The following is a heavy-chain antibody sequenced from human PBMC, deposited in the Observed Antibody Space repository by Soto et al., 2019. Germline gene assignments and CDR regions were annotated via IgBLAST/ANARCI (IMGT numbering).Heavy chain of an antibody. V-gene: IGHV3-13*05. CDR3: ARVSPYRSTGGCYGYYYGMDV. CDR1: GFTFSTYD. D-gene: IGHD2-8*01. Sequence: GGSLRLSCAASGFTFSTYDMHWVRQATGKGLEWVSAIGTAGDPYYPGSVKGRFTISRENAKNSLYLQMNSLRAGDTAVYYCARVSPYRSTGGCYGYYYGMDVWGQGTTVTVSS. J-gene: IGHJ6*01. CDR2: IGTAGDP.